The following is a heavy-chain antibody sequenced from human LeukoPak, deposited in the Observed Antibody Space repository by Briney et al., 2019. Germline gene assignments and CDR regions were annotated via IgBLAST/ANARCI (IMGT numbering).Heavy chain of an antibody. Sequence: VGFLRRSCAAAGFTLSSYGMHWVGQAPGKGLEWVAVISYDGSNKYYADSVKGRFTISRDNSKNTLYLQMNSLRAEDTAVYYCAKVSYDYWGQGTLVTVSS. CDR1: GFTLSSYG. J-gene: IGHJ4*02. CDR2: ISYDGSNK. CDR3: AKVSYDY. V-gene: IGHV3-30*18.